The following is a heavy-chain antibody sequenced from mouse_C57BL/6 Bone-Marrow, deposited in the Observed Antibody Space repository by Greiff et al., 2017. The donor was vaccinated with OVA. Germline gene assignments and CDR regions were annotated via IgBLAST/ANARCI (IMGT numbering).Heavy chain of an antibody. J-gene: IGHJ4*01. CDR1: GYTFTSYW. CDR2: IDPSDSYT. CDR3: ARWGSMDY. V-gene: IGHV1-50*01. Sequence: VQLQQPGAELVKPGASVKLSCKASGYTFTSYWMQWVKQRPGQGLEWIGEIDPSDSYTNYNQKFKGKATLTVDTSSSTAYMQLSSLTSEDSAVYYCARWGSMDYWCQGTSVTVSS.